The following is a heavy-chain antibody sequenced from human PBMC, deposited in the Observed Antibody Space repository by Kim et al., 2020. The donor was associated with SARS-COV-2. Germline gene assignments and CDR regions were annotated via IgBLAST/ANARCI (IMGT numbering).Heavy chain of an antibody. CDR2: ISASGVT. J-gene: IGHJ4*02. V-gene: IGHV3-23*01. D-gene: IGHD2-2*01. CDR1: GFTLSTCA. CDR3: ATRPCDGGYAPWDS. Sequence: GGSLRLSCVASGFTLSTCAMTWVRQAPGKGLEWVSSISASGVTYYADSVKGRFTVSRDSSKNTLDLQMNSLRAEDTALYYCATRPCDGGYAPWDSWGQGT.